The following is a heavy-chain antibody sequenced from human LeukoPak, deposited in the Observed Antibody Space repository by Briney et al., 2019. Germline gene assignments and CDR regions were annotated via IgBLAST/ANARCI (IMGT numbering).Heavy chain of an antibody. CDR1: GFTFSNYA. CDR3: AKYGSGTYYNGLY. J-gene: IGHJ4*02. V-gene: IGHV3-23*01. D-gene: IGHD3-10*01. CDR2: ISASGRNR. Sequence: GGSLRLSCAASGFTFSNYAMTWVRQAPGKGLELVSVISASGRNRDYADSVKGRFTISRDTSKSTLYLQMNSLRDEDTAVYYCAKYGSGTYYNGLYWGQGTLVTVSS.